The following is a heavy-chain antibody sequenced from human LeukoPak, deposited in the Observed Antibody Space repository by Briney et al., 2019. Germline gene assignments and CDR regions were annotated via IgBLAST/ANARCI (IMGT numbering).Heavy chain of an antibody. CDR1: GGSLSSYY. D-gene: IGHD3-22*01. V-gene: IGHV4-4*07. Sequence: PSETLSLTCTVSGGSLSSYYWSWIRQPAGKGLEWIGRIYTSGSTNYNPSLKSRVTMSVDTSKNQFSLKLSSVTAADTAVYYCARGLYYYDSSGYWGYHFDYWGQGTLVTVSS. J-gene: IGHJ4*02. CDR3: ARGLYYYDSSGYWGYHFDY. CDR2: IYTSGST.